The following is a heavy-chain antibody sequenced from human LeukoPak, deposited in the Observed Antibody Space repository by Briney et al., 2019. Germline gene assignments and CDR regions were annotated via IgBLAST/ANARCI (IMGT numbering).Heavy chain of an antibody. CDR3: ARGADGVSSNSRGWFDP. J-gene: IGHJ5*02. CDR1: GFTFSSYG. V-gene: IGHV3-21*01. Sequence: AGGSLRLSCAASGFTFSSYGMNWVRQAPGKGLEWVSSISTSSSYIYYADSVKGRFTISRDNARNSLYLQMNTLRAEDTAVYSCARGADGVSSNSRGWFDPWGQGTLVTVSS. D-gene: IGHD2-15*01. CDR2: ISTSSSYI.